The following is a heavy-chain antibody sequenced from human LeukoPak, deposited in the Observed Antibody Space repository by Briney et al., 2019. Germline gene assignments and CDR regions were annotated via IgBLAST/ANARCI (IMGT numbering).Heavy chain of an antibody. D-gene: IGHD3-9*01. CDR1: GGSFSGYY. CDR3: ARAIYYDILTGYYLAGGRDVGAFDI. J-gene: IGHJ3*02. V-gene: IGHV4-34*01. Sequence: SETLSLTCAVYGGSFSGYYWGWIRQSPGKGLEWIGEINHRGSTNYNPSLKGRLTISLDTSKNHFSLKLSSVTAADTAVYYCARAIYYDILTGYYLAGGRDVGAFDIWGQGTMVTVSS. CDR2: INHRGST.